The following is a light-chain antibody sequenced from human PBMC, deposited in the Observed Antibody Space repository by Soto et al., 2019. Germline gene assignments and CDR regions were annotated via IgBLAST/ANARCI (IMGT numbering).Light chain of an antibody. CDR1: QGITAS. Sequence: DIQMTQSPSAMSASLGDRVTITCRASQGITASLAWFQQKPGKAPKRLIYGASTLQSGVPSRFSGSGSGTEFTLTISSLQPEDFATYFGLQYYSQTLTFGGGSQVDIX. CDR3: LQYYSQTLT. CDR2: GAS. J-gene: IGKJ4*01. V-gene: IGKV1-17*03.